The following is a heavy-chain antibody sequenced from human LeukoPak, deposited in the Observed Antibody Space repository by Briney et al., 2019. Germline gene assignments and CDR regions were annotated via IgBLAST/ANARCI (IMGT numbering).Heavy chain of an antibody. Sequence: GGSLRLSCAASGFTFSSYAMHWVRQAPGKGLEYVSAISSNGGSTYYANSVKGRFTISRDNSKNTLYLQMGSLRAEDMAVYYCARRAVVVSGRQSHVTRAFDIWGQGTKVTVSS. V-gene: IGHV3-64*01. CDR3: ARRAVVVSGRQSHVTRAFDI. J-gene: IGHJ3*02. CDR1: GFTFSSYA. CDR2: ISSNGGST. D-gene: IGHD2-2*01.